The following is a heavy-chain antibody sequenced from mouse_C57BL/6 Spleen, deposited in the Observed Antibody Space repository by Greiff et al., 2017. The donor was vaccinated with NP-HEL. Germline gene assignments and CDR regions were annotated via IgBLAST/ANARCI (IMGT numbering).Heavy chain of an antibody. V-gene: IGHV3-6*01. CDR3: ARDRRSLLGGMDY. J-gene: IGHJ4*01. CDR2: ISYDGSN. D-gene: IGHD6-5*01. CDR1: RYSITSGYY. Sequence: EVKLMESGPGLVKPSQSLSLTCSVTRYSITSGYYWNWIRQFPGNKLEWMGYISYDGSNNYNPSLKNRISITRDTSKNQFFLKLNSVTTEDTATYYCARDRRSLLGGMDYWGQGTSVTVSS.